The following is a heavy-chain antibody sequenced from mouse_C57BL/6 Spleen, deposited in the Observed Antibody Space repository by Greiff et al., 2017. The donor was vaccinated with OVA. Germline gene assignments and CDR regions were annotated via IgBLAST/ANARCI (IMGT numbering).Heavy chain of an antibody. CDR3: ARSRTGGSFDY. V-gene: IGHV1-69*01. D-gene: IGHD3-2*02. Sequence: QVQLQQPGAELVMPGASVKLSCKASGYTFTSYWMHWVKQRPGQGLEWIGEIDPSDSYTNYNQKLKGKSTLTVDKSSSTAYMQLSSLTSEDSEVYSCARSRTGGSFDYWGQGTTLTVSS. CDR2: IDPSDSYT. J-gene: IGHJ2*01. CDR1: GYTFTSYW.